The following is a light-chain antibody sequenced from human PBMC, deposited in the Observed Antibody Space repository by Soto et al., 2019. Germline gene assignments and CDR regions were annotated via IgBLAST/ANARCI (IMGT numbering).Light chain of an antibody. CDR3: AAWDDSLNGLV. V-gene: IGLV1-44*01. J-gene: IGLJ2*01. Sequence: QPVLTQPPSASGTPGQRVTISCSGSSSNIGSNTVNWYLQLPGTAPKLLIYGNNQRPSGVPDRFSGSKSGTSASLAISGLQSEDEADYYCAAWDDSLNGLVFGGGTQLTVL. CDR1: SSNIGSNT. CDR2: GNN.